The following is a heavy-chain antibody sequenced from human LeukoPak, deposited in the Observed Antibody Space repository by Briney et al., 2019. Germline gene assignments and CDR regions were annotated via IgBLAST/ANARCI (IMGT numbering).Heavy chain of an antibody. CDR2: ISGSGGST. V-gene: IGHV3-23*01. Sequence: GGSLRLSCAASGFTFSSYAMSWVRQAPGKGLEWVSTISGSGGSTYYADSVKGWFTISRDNSKNMLYLQMNSLRAEDTAVYYCAKGGYCSSTSCYDYYYYGMDVWGQGTTVTVSS. D-gene: IGHD2-2*01. J-gene: IGHJ6*02. CDR1: GFTFSSYA. CDR3: AKGGYCSSTSCYDYYYYGMDV.